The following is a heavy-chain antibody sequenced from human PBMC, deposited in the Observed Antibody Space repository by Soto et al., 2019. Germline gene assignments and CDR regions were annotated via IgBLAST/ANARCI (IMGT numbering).Heavy chain of an antibody. CDR3: ARDLRITMTHYYYYGMDV. V-gene: IGHV4-30-4*01. D-gene: IGHD3-22*01. CDR1: GGSISSGDYY. Sequence: QVQLQESGPGLVKPSQTLSLPCTVSGGSISSGDYYWSWIRQPPGKGLEWIGYIYYSGSTYYNPCLKRRDTISVDTAKNQFSRKLSSVTAADTAVYYCARDLRITMTHYYYYGMDVWGQGTTVTVSS. CDR2: IYYSGST. J-gene: IGHJ6*02.